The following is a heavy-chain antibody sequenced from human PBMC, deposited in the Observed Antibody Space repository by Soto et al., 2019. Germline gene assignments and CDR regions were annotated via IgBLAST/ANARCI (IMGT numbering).Heavy chain of an antibody. V-gene: IGHV3-23*01. J-gene: IGHJ4*02. CDR1: GFTLRSYA. CDR2: ISGSGGST. Sequence: EVQLLESGGGLVQPGGSLRLSCGASGFTLRSYALSWVRQAPGKGLEWVSAISGSGGSTYYADSVKGRFTISRDNSKNTLYLQMNSLRAEDTAVYYCAHTDSSSWYASTLDYWGQGTLVTVSS. D-gene: IGHD6-13*01. CDR3: AHTDSSSWYASTLDY.